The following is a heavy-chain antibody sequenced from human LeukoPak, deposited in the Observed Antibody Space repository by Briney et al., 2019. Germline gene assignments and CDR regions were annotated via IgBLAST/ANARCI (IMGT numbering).Heavy chain of an antibody. D-gene: IGHD3-9*01. CDR2: INAGNGNT. Sequence: GPVKVSCKASGYTFTGYYMHWVRQAPGQRLEWMGWINAGNGNTKYSQKFQGRVTITRDTSASTAYMELSSLRSEDTAVYYCARSRRYFDWLAPEWGQGTLVTVSS. J-gene: IGHJ4*02. CDR3: ARSRRYFDWLAPE. CDR1: GYTFTGYY. V-gene: IGHV1-3*01.